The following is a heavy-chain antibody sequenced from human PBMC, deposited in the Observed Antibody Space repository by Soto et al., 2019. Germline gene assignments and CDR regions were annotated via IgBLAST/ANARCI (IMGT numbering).Heavy chain of an antibody. J-gene: IGHJ6*02. D-gene: IGHD3-3*01. CDR2: IYYSGST. Sequence: SETLSLTCTVSGGSISSYYWSWIRQPPGKGLEWIGYIYYSGSTNYNPSLKSRVTISVDTSKNQFSLKLSSVTAADTAVYYCARGIETAGYDFWSGYRRLDYHYYGMDVWGRGTTVTVSS. CDR1: GGSISSYY. V-gene: IGHV4-59*01. CDR3: ARGIETAGYDFWSGYRRLDYHYYGMDV.